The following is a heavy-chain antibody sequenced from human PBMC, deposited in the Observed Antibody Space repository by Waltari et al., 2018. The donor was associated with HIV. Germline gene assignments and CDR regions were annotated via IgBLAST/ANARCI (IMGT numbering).Heavy chain of an antibody. CDR2: INPSGGST. CDR1: GYTFTSYY. D-gene: IGHD5-18*01. CDR3: ARDVDTGLGPHALDI. J-gene: IGHJ3*02. Sequence: QVQLVQSGAEVKKPGASVKVSCKASGYTFTSYYIQWVRQAPGQGLQWMAIINPSGGSTTYAQELEGRVTMTRDTSTSTVYMELSGLRSEDTAVYYCARDVDTGLGPHALDIWGQGTMVTVSS. V-gene: IGHV1-46*04.